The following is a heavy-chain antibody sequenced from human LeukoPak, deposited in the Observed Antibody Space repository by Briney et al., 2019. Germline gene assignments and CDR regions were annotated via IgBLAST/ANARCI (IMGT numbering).Heavy chain of an antibody. CDR2: IYTSGST. D-gene: IGHD3-10*01. Sequence: SETLSLTCTVSGGSISSGSYYWSWIRQPAGKGLEWIGRIYTSGSTNYNPSLKSRVTISVDTSKNQFSLKLSSVTAADTAVYYCARGLVTMVRGVIIAYYYYYMDVWGKGTTVTISS. J-gene: IGHJ6*03. V-gene: IGHV4-61*02. CDR1: GGSISSGSYY. CDR3: ARGLVTMVRGVIIAYYYYYMDV.